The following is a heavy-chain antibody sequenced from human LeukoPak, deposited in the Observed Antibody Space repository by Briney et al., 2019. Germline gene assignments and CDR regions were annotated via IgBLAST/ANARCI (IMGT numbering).Heavy chain of an antibody. CDR3: ARLSGGRFLEGYFDY. Sequence: SETLSLTCTVSGGSISSSSYYWGWIRQPPGKGLEWIGSIYYSGSTYYNPSLKSRVTISVDTSKNQFSLKLSSVTAADTAVYYCARLSGGRFLEGYFDYWGQGTLVTVSS. D-gene: IGHD3-3*01. V-gene: IGHV4-39*01. CDR1: GGSISSSSYY. J-gene: IGHJ4*02. CDR2: IYYSGST.